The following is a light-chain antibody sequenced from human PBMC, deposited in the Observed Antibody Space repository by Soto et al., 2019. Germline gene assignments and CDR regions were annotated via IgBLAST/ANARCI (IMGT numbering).Light chain of an antibody. Sequence: DIVLTQSPGTLSLSPGERATLSCRASQSVSNNFLAWYQQKPGQAPRLLIYGASSRATGIPDRFSGSGSGTDFTLTISRLEPEDFAVYYCQQYATSPLTFGGGTKVEIK. CDR2: GAS. CDR1: QSVSNNF. CDR3: QQYATSPLT. V-gene: IGKV3-20*01. J-gene: IGKJ4*01.